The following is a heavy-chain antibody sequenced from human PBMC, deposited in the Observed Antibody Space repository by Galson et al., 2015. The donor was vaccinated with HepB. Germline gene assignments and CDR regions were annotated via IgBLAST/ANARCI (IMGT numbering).Heavy chain of an antibody. J-gene: IGHJ4*02. CDR1: GFNFNSFS. Sequence: SLRLSCAASGFNFNSFSMNWVRQAPGKGLEWVSYISSSGSVLFYADSVKGRFTISTDKATKSLFLQMSSLRAEDTAVYYCARDRRRALRYFDWSSGAFDLWGQGTLVTVSS. CDR2: ISSSGSVL. V-gene: IGHV3-48*01. CDR3: ARDRRRALRYFDWSSGAFDL. D-gene: IGHD3-9*01.